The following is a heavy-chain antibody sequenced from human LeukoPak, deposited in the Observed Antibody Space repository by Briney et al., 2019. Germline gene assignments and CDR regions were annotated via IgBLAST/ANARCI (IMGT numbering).Heavy chain of an antibody. J-gene: IGHJ4*02. CDR1: GFTFSTYA. V-gene: IGHV3-23*01. Sequence: GGSLRLSCAASGFTFSTYAMSWVRQTPGKGLEWVAAISGSNPGTYHATSVRGRFTISRDNSKNTLHLQMNGPRADDAAIYYCAKANVGHCSGAFCYHFDSWGQGTLITVSS. D-gene: IGHD2-15*01. CDR2: ISGSNPGT. CDR3: AKANVGHCSGAFCYHFDS.